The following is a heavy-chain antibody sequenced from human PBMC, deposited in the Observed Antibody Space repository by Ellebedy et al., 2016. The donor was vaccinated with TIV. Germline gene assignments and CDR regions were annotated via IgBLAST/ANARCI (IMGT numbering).Heavy chain of an antibody. CDR1: GFTFSDYA. CDR2: MSGGSENT. D-gene: IGHD1-1*01. J-gene: IGHJ2*01. Sequence: PGGSLRLSCAASGFTFSDYAMSWVRQAPGKGLEWVSAMSGGSENTFYAASVKGRFTISRDNSNNTLYLQLNSLRAEDTALFYCARIKTNWYFNLWGRGTLVTVSS. CDR3: ARIKTNWYFNL. V-gene: IGHV3-23*01.